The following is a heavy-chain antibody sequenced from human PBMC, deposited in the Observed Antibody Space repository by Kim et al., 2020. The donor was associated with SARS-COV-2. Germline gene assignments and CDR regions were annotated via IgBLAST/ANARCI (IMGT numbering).Heavy chain of an antibody. J-gene: IGHJ4*02. V-gene: IGHV4-34*01. D-gene: IGHD6-13*01. Sequence: SETLSLTCAVYGGSFSGYYWSWIRQPPGKGLEWIGEINHSGSTNYNPSLKSRVTISVDTSKNQFSLKLSSVTTADTAVYYCARGISSSWYNPAGYWGQGTLVTVSS. CDR1: GGSFSGYY. CDR2: INHSGST. CDR3: ARGISSSWYNPAGY.